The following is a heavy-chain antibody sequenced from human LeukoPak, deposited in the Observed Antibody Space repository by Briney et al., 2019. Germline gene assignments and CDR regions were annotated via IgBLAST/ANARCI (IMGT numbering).Heavy chain of an antibody. CDR2: ISSSSTTI. D-gene: IGHD1-1*01. CDR1: GFTFSSYS. Sequence: GGSLRLSCAASGFTFSSYSMNWVRQAPGKGLEWVSYISSSSTTIYYADSVKGRFTISRDNAKDSLYLQMDGLRDEDTAVYSCARAGTYASFDNWGQGTLVTVSS. V-gene: IGHV3-48*02. CDR3: ARAGTYASFDN. J-gene: IGHJ4*02.